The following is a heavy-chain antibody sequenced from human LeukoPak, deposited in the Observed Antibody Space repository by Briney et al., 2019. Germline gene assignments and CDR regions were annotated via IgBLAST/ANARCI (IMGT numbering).Heavy chain of an antibody. Sequence: GGSLRLFCAASGFTFNNYDMHWVRQPPGKSLEWVSGIGTAGDTYYSDSVKGRFTISRDGAKNSLDLQMNTLKAGDTAVYHCARVKRYKYDSSGYFVGFFDSWGQGTLVSVSS. V-gene: IGHV3-13*01. CDR1: GFTFNNYD. CDR2: IGTAGDT. CDR3: ARVKRYKYDSSGYFVGFFDS. J-gene: IGHJ4*02. D-gene: IGHD3-22*01.